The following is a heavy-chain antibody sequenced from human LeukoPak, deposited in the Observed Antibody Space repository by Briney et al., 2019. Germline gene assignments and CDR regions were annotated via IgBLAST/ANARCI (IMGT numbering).Heavy chain of an antibody. CDR2: INPSDGIT. Sequence: ASVKVSCKTSAYPFTTYYMHWVRQAPGQGLEWMGVINPSDGITSYAQKFRGRLTMTRDTSTSTLYMDLSSLIVEDTAVYFCTRDSSRGWFSVDHWGQGTLVTVSS. CDR3: TRDSSRGWFSVDH. D-gene: IGHD6-19*01. V-gene: IGHV1-46*01. CDR1: AYPFTTYY. J-gene: IGHJ4*02.